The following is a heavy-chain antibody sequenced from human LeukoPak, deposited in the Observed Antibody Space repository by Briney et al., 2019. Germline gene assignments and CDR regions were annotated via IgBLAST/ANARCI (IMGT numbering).Heavy chain of an antibody. V-gene: IGHV4-34*01. CDR1: GGSFSGYY. Sequence: SETLSLTCAVYGGSFSGYYWSWIRQPPGKGLEWIGEINHSGSTNYNPSLKSRVTISVDTPKNQFSLKLSSVTAADTAVYYCARAALLRYFDWLLPFDPWGQGTLVTVSS. CDR2: INHSGST. D-gene: IGHD3-9*01. J-gene: IGHJ5*02. CDR3: ARAALLRYFDWLLPFDP.